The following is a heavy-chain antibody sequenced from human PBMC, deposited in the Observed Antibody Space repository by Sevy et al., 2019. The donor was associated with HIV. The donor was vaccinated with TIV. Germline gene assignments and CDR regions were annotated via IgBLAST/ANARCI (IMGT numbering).Heavy chain of an antibody. D-gene: IGHD5-18*01. CDR3: AEYRYSYVPHYYFDY. V-gene: IGHV3-11*01. CDR2: ISSSGSTI. CDR1: GFTFSDYY. Sequence: GGSLRLSCAASGFTFSDYYMSWIRQAPGKGLEWVSYISSSGSTIYYADSVKGRFTISRDNAKNSLYLQMNSLRAEDTAVYYCAEYRYSYVPHYYFDYWGQGTLVTVSS. J-gene: IGHJ4*02.